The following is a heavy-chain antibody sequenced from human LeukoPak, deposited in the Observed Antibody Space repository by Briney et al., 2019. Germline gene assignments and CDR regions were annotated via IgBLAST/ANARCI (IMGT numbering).Heavy chain of an antibody. CDR3: ARGELQGHYYYYYYMDV. J-gene: IGHJ6*03. CDR1: GGSFSGYY. D-gene: IGHD1-26*01. V-gene: IGHV4-34*01. CDR2: INHSGST. Sequence: PSETLSLTFSVYGGSFSGYYWSWIRQPPGKGLEWIGEINHSGSTNYNPSLKSRVTISVDTSKNQFSLKLSSVTAADTAVYYCARGELQGHYYYYYYMDVWGKGTTVTVSS.